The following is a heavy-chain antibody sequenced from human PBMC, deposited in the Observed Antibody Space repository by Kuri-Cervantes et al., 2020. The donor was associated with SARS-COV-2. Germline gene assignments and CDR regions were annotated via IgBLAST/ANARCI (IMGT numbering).Heavy chain of an antibody. V-gene: IGHV4-38-2*01. CDR3: ARHSYDFWSGSEPFYY. D-gene: IGHD3-3*01. CDR1: GYSISSGYC. CDR2: IYHSGST. J-gene: IGHJ4*02. Sequence: SETLSLTCAVSGYSISSGYCWGWIRQPPGKGLEWIGSIYHSGSTYYNPSLKSRVTISVDTSKNQFSLKLSSVTAADTAVYYCARHSYDFWSGSEPFYYWGQGTLVTVSS.